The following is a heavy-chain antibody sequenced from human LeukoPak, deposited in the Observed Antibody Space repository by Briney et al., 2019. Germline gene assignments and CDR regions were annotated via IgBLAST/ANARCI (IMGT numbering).Heavy chain of an antibody. CDR1: GFTFSSYA. V-gene: IGHV3-30*18. J-gene: IGHJ4*02. CDR3: AKDFGQWLANDY. D-gene: IGHD6-19*01. Sequence: GGSLRLSCAASGFTFSSYAMSWVRQAPGKGLEWVAVISYDGSNKYYADSVKGRFTISRDNSKNTLYLQMNSLRAEDTAVYYCAKDFGQWLANDYWGQGTLDTVSS. CDR2: ISYDGSNK.